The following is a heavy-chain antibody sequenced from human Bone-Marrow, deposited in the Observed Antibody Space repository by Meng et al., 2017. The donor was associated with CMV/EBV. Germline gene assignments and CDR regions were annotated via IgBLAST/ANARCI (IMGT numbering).Heavy chain of an antibody. D-gene: IGHD1-1*01. CDR2: IKQDGSEK. CDR3: ARESTTGTTFDI. J-gene: IGHJ3*02. Sequence: GGSLRLSCAASGFTFSSYSMSWVRQAPGKGLEWVANIKQDGSEKYYVDSVKGRFTISRDNAKNSLYLQMNSLRAEDTAVYYCARESTTGTTFDIWGQGTMVTVSS. CDR1: GFTFSSYS. V-gene: IGHV3-7*01.